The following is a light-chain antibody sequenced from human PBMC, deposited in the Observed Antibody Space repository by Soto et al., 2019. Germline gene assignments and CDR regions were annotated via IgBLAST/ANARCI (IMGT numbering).Light chain of an antibody. CDR2: KAS. V-gene: IGKV1-5*03. CDR3: QHYNSYSEA. CDR1: QTISSW. Sequence: DIQMTQSPSTLSGTVGDRVTITCRASQTISSWLAWYQQKPGKAPKLLIYKASTLRSGVPSRFSGSGSGTEFTLTISSLQPDAFATYYCQHYNSYSEAFGQGATVDIK. J-gene: IGKJ1*01.